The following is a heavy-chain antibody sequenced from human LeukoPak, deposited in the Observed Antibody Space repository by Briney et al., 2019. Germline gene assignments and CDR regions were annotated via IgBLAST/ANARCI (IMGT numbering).Heavy chain of an antibody. CDR2: ISYDGSNK. J-gene: IGHJ4*02. CDR1: GFTFSSYG. D-gene: IGHD2-2*01. CDR3: AKQMRNCSSTSCREYYFDY. Sequence: GGSLRLSCAASGFTFSSYGMHWVRQAPGKGLEWVAVISYDGSNKYYADSVKGRFTISRDNSKNTLYLQMNSLRAEDTAVYYCAKQMRNCSSTSCREYYFDYWGQGTLVTVSS. V-gene: IGHV3-30*18.